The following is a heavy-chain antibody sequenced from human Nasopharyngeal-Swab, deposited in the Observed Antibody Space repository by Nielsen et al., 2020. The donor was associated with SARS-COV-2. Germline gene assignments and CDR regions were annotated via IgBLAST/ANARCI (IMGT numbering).Heavy chain of an antibody. CDR3: VRDSAWAFDI. CDR1: GFTFSYYS. V-gene: IGHV3-21*05. Sequence: GESLKISCAASGFTFSYYSMNWFRQAPGKGLEWISYIGGDGNYKQYADSVEGRLTISRDNAKNSLYLQINSLRAEDTAVYYCVRDSAWAFDIWGQGTMVTVSS. CDR2: IGGDGNYK. J-gene: IGHJ3*02.